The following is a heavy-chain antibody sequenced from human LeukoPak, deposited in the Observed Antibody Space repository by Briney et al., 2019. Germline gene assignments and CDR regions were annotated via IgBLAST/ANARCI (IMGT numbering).Heavy chain of an antibody. CDR1: GFTFNRCW. V-gene: IGHV3-23*01. CDR2: ISGSGGST. CDR3: AKDVYYGSGMNFDY. Sequence: PGGSLRLSCVVSGFTFNRCWMNWVRQAPGKGLEWVSAISGSGGSTYYADSVKGRFTISRDNSKNTLYLQMKSLRAEDTAVYYCAKDVYYGSGMNFDYWGQGTLVTVSS. J-gene: IGHJ4*02. D-gene: IGHD3-10*01.